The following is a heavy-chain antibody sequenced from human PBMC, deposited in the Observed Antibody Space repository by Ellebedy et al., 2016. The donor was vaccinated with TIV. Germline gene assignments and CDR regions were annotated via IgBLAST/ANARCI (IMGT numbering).Heavy chain of an antibody. J-gene: IGHJ5*02. CDR1: GGSISDGDYY. V-gene: IGHV4-39*07. Sequence: MPGGSLRLSCTVSGGSISDGDYYWDWIRQSPGKGLEWIGSIHYRGSTYYNPSLKSRLTISLDTSKNQFSLTLTSVTAADTAVYYCARDPALPRGRFDTWGQGTLVTVSS. CDR3: ARDPALPRGRFDT. CDR2: IHYRGST.